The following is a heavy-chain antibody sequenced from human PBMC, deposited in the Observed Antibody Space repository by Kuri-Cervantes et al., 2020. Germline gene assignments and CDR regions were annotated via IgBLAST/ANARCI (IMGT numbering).Heavy chain of an antibody. V-gene: IGHV4-34*01. CDR3: ARIVVILAGWYFDL. CDR2: INHSGST. D-gene: IGHD3-22*01. CDR1: GGSFSGYY. J-gene: IGHJ2*01. Sequence: SETLSLTCAVYGGSFSGYYWSWIRQPPGKGLEWIGEINHSGSTNYNPSLKSRVTISVDTSKNQFSLKLSSVTAADTAVYYCARIVVILAGWYFDLWGRGTLVTVSS.